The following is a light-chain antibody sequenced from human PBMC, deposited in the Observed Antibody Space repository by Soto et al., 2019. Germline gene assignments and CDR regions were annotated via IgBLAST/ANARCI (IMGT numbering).Light chain of an antibody. J-gene: IGLJ2*01. CDR3: TSYAGNNNLV. CDR2: EVV. V-gene: IGLV2-8*01. CDR1: DSKY. Sequence: QSALTQPPSASGSPGQSVTISCTGTDSKYVSWYQQHPGKAPKLLIYEVVKRPSGVPDRFSDSESGNTASLSVSGLQAEDEADYHCTSYAGNNNLVFGGGTKLTVL.